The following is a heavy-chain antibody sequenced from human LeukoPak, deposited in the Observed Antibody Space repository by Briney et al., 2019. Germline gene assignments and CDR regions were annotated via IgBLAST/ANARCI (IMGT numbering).Heavy chain of an antibody. D-gene: IGHD5-24*01. CDR2: ISATGGTI. V-gene: IGHV3-48*04. Sequence: GGSLRPSCAASGFTFSSNGMNWVRQAPGKGLEGVSYISATGGTIYYADSVKGRFTISRDNAKNSLYLQMNSLRVEDTALYYCAREARESGGFDYWGQGTLVTVSS. CDR1: GFTFSSNG. CDR3: AREARESGGFDY. J-gene: IGHJ4*02.